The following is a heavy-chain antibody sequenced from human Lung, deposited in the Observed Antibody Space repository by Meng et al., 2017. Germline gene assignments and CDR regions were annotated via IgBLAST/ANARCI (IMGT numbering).Heavy chain of an antibody. D-gene: IGHD3-10*01. Sequence: QVPPVQSGAEVKKPGASVKVSCKSSDYTVTGYGVSWVRQAPGQGLGWMAWLGAHDGDRSHAPRFQGRVTVTADRLTATSFMELRNLRYDDTAVYYCARGTPGRSYSDFWGQGTLVTVSS. V-gene: IGHV1-18*04. J-gene: IGHJ4*02. CDR1: DYTVTGYG. CDR3: ARGTPGRSYSDF. CDR2: LGAHDGDR.